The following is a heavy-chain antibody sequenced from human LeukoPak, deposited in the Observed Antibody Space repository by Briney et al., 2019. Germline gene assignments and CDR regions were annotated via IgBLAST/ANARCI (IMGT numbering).Heavy chain of an antibody. CDR2: LYTGGDT. CDR1: GFTVSTNY. V-gene: IGHV3-66*01. CDR3: ARDIGFCSGDSCYPTYFQH. D-gene: IGHD2-15*01. J-gene: IGHJ1*01. Sequence: GGSLRLSCAASGFTVSTNYMNWVRQAPGKGLEWVSILYTGGDTYYADSVKDRFTISRDNSKNTLYLQMSSLRAEDTAVYYCARDIGFCSGDSCYPTYFQHWGQGTLVTVSS.